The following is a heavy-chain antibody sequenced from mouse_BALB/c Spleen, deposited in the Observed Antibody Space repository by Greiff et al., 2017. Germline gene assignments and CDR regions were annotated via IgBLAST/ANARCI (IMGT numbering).Heavy chain of an antibody. CDR3: ARSSSWYFDV. D-gene: IGHD1-1*01. CDR1: GFNIKDTY. V-gene: IGHV14-3*02. Sequence: VQLKQSGAELVKPGASVKLSCTASGFNIKDTYMHWVKQRPEQGLEWIGRIDPANGNTKYDPKFQGKATITADTSSNTAYLQLSSLTSEDTAVYYCARSSSWYFDVWGAGTTVTVSS. J-gene: IGHJ1*01. CDR2: IDPANGNT.